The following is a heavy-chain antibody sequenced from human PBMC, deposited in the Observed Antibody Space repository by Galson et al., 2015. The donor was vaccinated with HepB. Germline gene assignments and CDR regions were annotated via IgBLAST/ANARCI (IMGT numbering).Heavy chain of an antibody. CDR2: IKQDGSEK. CDR1: GFTFSSYW. V-gene: IGHV3-7*03. Sequence: SLRLSCAASGFTFSSYWMSWVRQAPGKGLEWVANIKQDGSEKYYVDSVKGRFTISRDNAKNSLYLQMNSLRAEDTAVYYCAKNVGRGDDSGYNHFDDWGQGTLVTVSS. CDR3: AKNVGRGDDSGYNHFDD. J-gene: IGHJ4*02. D-gene: IGHD3-22*01.